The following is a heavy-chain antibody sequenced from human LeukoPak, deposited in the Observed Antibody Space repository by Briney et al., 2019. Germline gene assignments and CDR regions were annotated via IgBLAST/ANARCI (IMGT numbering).Heavy chain of an antibody. CDR3: ARGGLRSHFDY. J-gene: IGHJ4*02. CDR1: GGSFSGYY. V-gene: IGHV4-34*01. CDR2: INHSGST. D-gene: IGHD4-17*01. Sequence: SETLSLTCAVYGGSFSGYYWSWIRQPPGKGLEWIGEINHSGSTNYNPSLKSRVTISVDTSKNQFSLMLSSVTAADTAVYYCARGGLRSHFDYWGQGTLVTVSS.